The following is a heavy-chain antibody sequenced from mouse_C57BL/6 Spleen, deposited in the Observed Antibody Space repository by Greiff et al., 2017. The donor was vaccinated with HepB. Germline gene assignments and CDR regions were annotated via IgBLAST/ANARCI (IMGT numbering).Heavy chain of an antibody. CDR3: ARGRREANWAWFAY. CDR1: GYTFTSYW. D-gene: IGHD4-1*01. CDR2: IDPSDSYI. Sequence: VQLQQPGAELVMPGASVKLSCKASGYTFTSYWMNWVKQSPGQGLEWIGEIDPSDSYINYNQKFKGKSTLHVDKSSSTAYMQLSSLTSEDSAIYYCARGRREANWAWFAYWGQGTLVTVSA. V-gene: IGHV1-69*01. J-gene: IGHJ3*01.